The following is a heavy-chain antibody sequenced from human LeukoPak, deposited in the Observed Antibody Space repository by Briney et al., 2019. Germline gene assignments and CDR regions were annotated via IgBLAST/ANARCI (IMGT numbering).Heavy chain of an antibody. CDR1: GYSIAGYY. D-gene: IGHD4-11*01. CDR3: ARGAYDYDAFDI. CDR2: LNPNYRDT. J-gene: IGHJ3*02. V-gene: IGHV1-2*06. Sequence: GASVKVSCKNPGYSIAGYYIHWVRQAPGQGLEWMGRLNPNYRDTNFAQGFQGRITMTRDTTITTAFMEVNNLRSDDTAIYYCARGAYDYDAFDIWGQGTLVTVSS.